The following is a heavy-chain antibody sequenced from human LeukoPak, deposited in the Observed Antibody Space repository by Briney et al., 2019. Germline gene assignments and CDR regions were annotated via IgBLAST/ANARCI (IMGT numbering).Heavy chain of an antibody. D-gene: IGHD3-22*01. CDR3: AKEIGRPYYYDSSGPSDYYYGMDV. CDR1: GFTFSSYS. J-gene: IGHJ6*02. Sequence: GGSLRLSCAASGFTFSSYSMNWVRQAPGKGLEWVSAISGSGGSTYYADSAKGRFTISRDNSKDTLCLQMNSLRAEDTAVYYCAKEIGRPYYYDSSGPSDYYYGMDVWGQGTTVTVSS. V-gene: IGHV3-23*01. CDR2: ISGSGGST.